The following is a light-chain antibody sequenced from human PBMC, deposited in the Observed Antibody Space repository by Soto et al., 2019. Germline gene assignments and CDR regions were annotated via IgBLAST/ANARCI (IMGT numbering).Light chain of an antibody. CDR1: RSDVGGYSY. Sequence: QSVLTQPASVSGSPGQSVTISCTGTRSDVGGYSYVSWYQHHPGEAPKLIIFDVTYRPSGVSNRFSGSKSGNTASLTISGLQAEDEADYYCSSYTSSNTLDVVFGGGTKVTVL. V-gene: IGLV2-14*03. CDR2: DVT. J-gene: IGLJ2*01. CDR3: SSYTSSNTLDVV.